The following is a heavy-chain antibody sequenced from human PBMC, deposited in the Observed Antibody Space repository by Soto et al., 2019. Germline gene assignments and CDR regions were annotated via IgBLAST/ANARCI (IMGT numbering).Heavy chain of an antibody. Sequence: GASVKVSCKASGYTFTSYAMHWVRQAPGQRLEWMGWINAGNGNTKYAQKLQGRVTMTTDTSTSTAYMELRSLRSDDTAVYYCARDGGSYALDYWGQGTLVTVSS. D-gene: IGHD1-26*01. CDR1: GYTFTSYA. V-gene: IGHV1-3*01. J-gene: IGHJ4*02. CDR3: ARDGGSYALDY. CDR2: INAGNGNT.